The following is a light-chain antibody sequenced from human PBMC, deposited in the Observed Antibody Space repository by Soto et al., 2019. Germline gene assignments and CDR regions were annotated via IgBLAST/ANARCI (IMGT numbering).Light chain of an antibody. CDR2: EDN. CDR3: QSYDSSSPVV. J-gene: IGLJ2*01. CDR1: SGSIASSS. Sequence: NFMLTQPHSVSESPGKTVTISCTRSSGSIASSSVQWYQQRPGSSATTVIYEDNQRPSGFPDRFSGSIDTSSNSASLTISGLKTEDEADYYCQSYDSSSPVVFGGGTKVTVL. V-gene: IGLV6-57*01.